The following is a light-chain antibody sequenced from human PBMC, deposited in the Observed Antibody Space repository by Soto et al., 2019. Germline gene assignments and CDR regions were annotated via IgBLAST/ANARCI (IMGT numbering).Light chain of an antibody. CDR2: QDS. Sequence: SYELTQPPSVSVSPGQTASITCSGDKLGDKYACWYQQKPGQSPVLVIYQDSKRPSGIPDRFSGSKSGTSASLAISGLRSEDEADYYCAAWDDSLSGVVFGGGTQLTVL. CDR1: KLGDKY. V-gene: IGLV3-1*01. J-gene: IGLJ2*01. CDR3: AAWDDSLSGVV.